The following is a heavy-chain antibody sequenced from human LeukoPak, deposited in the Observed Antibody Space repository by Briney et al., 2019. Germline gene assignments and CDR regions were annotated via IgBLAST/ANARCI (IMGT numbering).Heavy chain of an antibody. CDR1: GYTFTSYG. V-gene: IGHV1-18*01. CDR3: ARGAQGGSSSWYNY. J-gene: IGHJ4*02. CDR2: ISAYNGNT. Sequence: DSVKVSCKASGYTFTSYGISWVRQAPGQGLEWMGWISAYNGNTNYAQKLQGRVTMTTDTSTSTAYMELRSLIRDDTAVYYCARGAQGGSSSWYNYWGQGTLVTVSS. D-gene: IGHD6-13*01.